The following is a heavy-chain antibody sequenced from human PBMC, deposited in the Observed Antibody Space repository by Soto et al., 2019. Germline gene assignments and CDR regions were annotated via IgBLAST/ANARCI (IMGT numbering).Heavy chain of an antibody. V-gene: IGHV3-33*01. CDR3: ARDLHELGSYYPLDY. Sequence: WGSLRLSCETSGFDFSRYGMSWVRQAPGKGLEWVALIWFDGGNKYYGDSVKGRLTISRDNLKNTFYLQMDSLRAEDTAIYYCARDLHELGSYYPLDYWGQGTLVTVS. CDR1: GFDFSRYG. J-gene: IGHJ4*02. CDR2: IWFDGGNK. D-gene: IGHD3-10*01.